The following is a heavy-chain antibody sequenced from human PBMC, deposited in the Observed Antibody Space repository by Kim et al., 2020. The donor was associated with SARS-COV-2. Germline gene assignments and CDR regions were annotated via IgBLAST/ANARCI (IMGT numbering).Heavy chain of an antibody. D-gene: IGHD6-13*01. CDR1: GYTFTGYY. CDR3: ARDREGSSPMGYWYCDL. J-gene: IGHJ2*01. V-gene: IGHV1-2*04. Sequence: ASVKVSCKASGYTFTGYYMHWVRQAPGQGLEWMGWINPNSGGTNYAQKFQGWVTMTRDTSISTAYMELSRLRSDDTAVYYCARDREGSSPMGYWYCDLWGRGTLVTVSS. CDR2: INPNSGGT.